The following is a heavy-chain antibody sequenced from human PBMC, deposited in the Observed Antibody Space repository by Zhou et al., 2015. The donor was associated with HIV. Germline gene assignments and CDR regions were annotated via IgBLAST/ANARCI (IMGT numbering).Heavy chain of an antibody. Sequence: QVQLVQSGAEVKKPGSSVKVSCKASGGTFSSYAISWVRQAPGQGLEWMGGIIPIFGTANYAQKFQGRVTITADESTSTAYMELSSLRSEDTAVYYCARGKWLSLNKNYYYGMDVWGQGTTVTVSS. V-gene: IGHV1-69*12. J-gene: IGHJ6*02. CDR1: GGTFSSYA. D-gene: IGHD3-22*01. CDR3: ARGKWLSLNKNYYYGMDV. CDR2: IIPIFGTA.